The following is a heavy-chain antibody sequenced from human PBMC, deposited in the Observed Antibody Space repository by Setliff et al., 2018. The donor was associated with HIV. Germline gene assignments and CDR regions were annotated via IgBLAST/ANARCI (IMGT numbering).Heavy chain of an antibody. CDR1: GYSFTNYY. Sequence: ASVKVSCKASGYSFTNYYMHWVRQAPGQGLEWMGIINPSGGGTSYAQKFQDRVTMTRDTSTSTVYMELSSLRSEDTAMYYCAKDVIGGWLRPMPDFWGPGTLVTVSS. CDR3: AKDVIGGWLRPMPDF. D-gene: IGHD5-12*01. V-gene: IGHV1-46*01. CDR2: INPSGGGT. J-gene: IGHJ4*02.